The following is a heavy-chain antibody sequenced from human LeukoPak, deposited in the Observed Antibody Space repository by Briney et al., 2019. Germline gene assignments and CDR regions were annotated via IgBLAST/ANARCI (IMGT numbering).Heavy chain of an antibody. J-gene: IGHJ3*02. CDR2: IRGSGGGT. Sequence: GGSLRLSCAASGITFSTYAMTWVRQAPGKGLEWVPSIRGSGGGTDYANSVKGRFTISRDNSRDTLFLQMNSLRAEDTALYYCTRDPNGDYVGAFDMWGPGTMVIVSS. V-gene: IGHV3-23*01. CDR1: GITFSTYA. D-gene: IGHD4-17*01. CDR3: TRDPNGDYVGAFDM.